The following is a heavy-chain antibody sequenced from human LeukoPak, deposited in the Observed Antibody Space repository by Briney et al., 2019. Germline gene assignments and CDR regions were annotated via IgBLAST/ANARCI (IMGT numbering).Heavy chain of an antibody. CDR2: ISGSGGST. J-gene: IGHJ5*02. D-gene: IGHD3-10*01. Sequence: GGSLRLSCAASGFTFSSYAMSWVRQAPGKGLEWVSAISGSGGSTYYADSVKGRFTISRDNSKNTLYLQMNSLRAEDTAVYYCAKSVLGITMVRGAQSWFDPWGQGTLVTVSS. CDR3: AKSVLGITMVRGAQSWFDP. CDR1: GFTFSSYA. V-gene: IGHV3-23*01.